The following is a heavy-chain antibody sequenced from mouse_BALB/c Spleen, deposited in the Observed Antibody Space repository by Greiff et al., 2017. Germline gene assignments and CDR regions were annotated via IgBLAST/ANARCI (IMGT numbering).Heavy chain of an antibody. Sequence: QVQLKESGPGLVAPSQSLSITCTVSGFSLTSYGVHWVRQPPGKGLEWLGVIWAGGSTNYNSALMSRLSISKDNSKSQVFLKMNSLQTDDTAMYYCARDRNYGSSPSYWYFDFWGAGTTVTVSS. V-gene: IGHV2-9*02. D-gene: IGHD1-1*01. CDR3: ARDRNYGSSPSYWYFDF. CDR1: GFSLTSYG. J-gene: IGHJ1*01. CDR2: IWAGGST.